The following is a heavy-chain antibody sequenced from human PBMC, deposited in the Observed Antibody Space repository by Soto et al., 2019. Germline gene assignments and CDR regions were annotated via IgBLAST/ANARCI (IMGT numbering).Heavy chain of an antibody. Sequence: QVQLVEYGGGVVQPGSSLRLSCAVSGFTFRNYGMHWVRQAPGKGLEWVELISYDGSDQYYGEFVKGRFTITRDSCKNTLYLDGSSLRLEDTAVYYCAKVGSYEYGRNSDVEYWGQRTMVTVSS. CDR2: ISYDGSDQ. D-gene: IGHD1-26*01. CDR3: AKVGSYEYGRNSDVEY. V-gene: IGHV3-30*18. J-gene: IGHJ4*02. CDR1: GFTFRNYG.